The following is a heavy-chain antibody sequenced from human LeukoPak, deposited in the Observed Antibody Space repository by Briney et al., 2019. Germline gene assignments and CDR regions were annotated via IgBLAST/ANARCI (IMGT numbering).Heavy chain of an antibody. D-gene: IGHD3-22*01. Sequence: MSSETLSLTCAVSGGSISSSSYYWGWIRQPPGKGLEWIGSIYYSGSTYYNPSLKSRVTISVDTSKNQFSLKLSSVTAADTAVYYCAVGVYDSSGYDIAFDYWSQGTLVTVSS. CDR2: IYYSGST. V-gene: IGHV4-39*01. J-gene: IGHJ4*02. CDR1: GGSISSSSYY. CDR3: AVGVYDSSGYDIAFDY.